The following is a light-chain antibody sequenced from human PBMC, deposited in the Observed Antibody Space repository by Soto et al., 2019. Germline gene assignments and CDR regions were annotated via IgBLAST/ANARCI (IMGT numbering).Light chain of an antibody. CDR2: TGS. V-gene: IGKV1-12*01. Sequence: DIQMTQSPSYVSASVGDRVPITCRARQGIKNWLAWYQQKPGKAPNLLIYTGSSLQSGVPSRFRGSGSGTDLTITINSLQPEDFETYYCQQAASFPITFGQGTRLEI. CDR3: QQAASFPIT. J-gene: IGKJ5*01. CDR1: QGIKNW.